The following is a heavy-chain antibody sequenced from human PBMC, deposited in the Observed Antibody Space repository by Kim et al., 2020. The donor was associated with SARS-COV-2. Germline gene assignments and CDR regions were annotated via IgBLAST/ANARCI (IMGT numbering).Heavy chain of an antibody. CDR3: AGDSTDVRSFY. D-gene: IGHD1-26*01. Sequence: SETLSLTCSVSGHSITNLFWSWYRQSPEKGLEWLGYIHHSGRASYNPSLRSRVAILLDTSHNQFSLDVTSVTAADSAVYYCAGDSTDVRSFYWGQGILVTVSS. V-gene: IGHV4-59*11. CDR1: GHSITNLF. J-gene: IGHJ4*02. CDR2: IHHSGRA.